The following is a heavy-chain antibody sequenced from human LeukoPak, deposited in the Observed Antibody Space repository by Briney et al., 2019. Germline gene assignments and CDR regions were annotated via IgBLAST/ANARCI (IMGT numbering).Heavy chain of an antibody. J-gene: IGHJ5*02. D-gene: IGHD2-15*01. CDR2: IKQDGSEK. V-gene: IGHV3-7*01. CDR3: ARVVVVVAATPCGFDP. CDR1: GFTFSSYW. Sequence: GGSLRLSCAASGFTFSSYWMSWVRQAPGKGLEWVANIKQDGSEKYYVDSVKGRFTISRDNAKNSLYLQMSSLRAEDTAVYYCARVVVVVAATPCGFDPWGQGTLVTVSS.